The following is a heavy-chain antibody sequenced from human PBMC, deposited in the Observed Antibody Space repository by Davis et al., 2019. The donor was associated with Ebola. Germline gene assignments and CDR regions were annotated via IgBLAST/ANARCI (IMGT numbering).Heavy chain of an antibody. CDR3: ARPYCYDGSCYPGNNDY. J-gene: IGHJ4*02. CDR1: GYTFKNSA. V-gene: IGHV1-18*01. D-gene: IGHD2-15*01. Sequence: AASVKVSCKASGYTFKNSAITWVRQAPGQGLDWMGWISAYNGNTAYAQILQGRITMTTDTSTGTAYMELRSLRSDDTAVYYCARPYCYDGSCYPGNNDYWGQGTLVTVSS. CDR2: ISAYNGNT.